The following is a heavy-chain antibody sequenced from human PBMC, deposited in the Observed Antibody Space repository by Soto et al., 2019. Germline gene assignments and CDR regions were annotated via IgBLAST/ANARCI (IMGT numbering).Heavy chain of an antibody. CDR1: GFTFNSYA. CDR2: ISGSGDST. CDR3: AKEQWFGELSYPDY. V-gene: IGHV3-23*01. J-gene: IGHJ4*02. D-gene: IGHD3-10*01. Sequence: EVQLLESGGGLVQPGGSLRLSCAASGFTFNSYAMTWVRQAPGKGLEWVSSISGSGDSTYYTDSVKGRFTISRDNSKNTRYLEMYSLRAEDTALYYGAKEQWFGELSYPDYWGQGTLVTVSS.